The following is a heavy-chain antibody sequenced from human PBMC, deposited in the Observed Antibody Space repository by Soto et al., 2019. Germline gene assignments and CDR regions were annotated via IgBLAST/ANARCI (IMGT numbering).Heavy chain of an antibody. Sequence: TLSLTCTVSGGSISSGGYYWSWIRQHPGKGLEWIGYIYYSGSTYYNPSLKSRVTISVDTSKNQFSLKLSSVTAADTAVYYCARIEGEYYYDSSGYSRSGYYYYGMDVWGQGTTVTVSS. CDR3: ARIEGEYYYDSSGYSRSGYYYYGMDV. CDR2: IYYSGST. D-gene: IGHD3-22*01. CDR1: GGSISSGGYY. J-gene: IGHJ6*02. V-gene: IGHV4-31*03.